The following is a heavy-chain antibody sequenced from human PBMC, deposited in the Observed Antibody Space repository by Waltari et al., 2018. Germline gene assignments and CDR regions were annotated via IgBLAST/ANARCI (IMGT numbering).Heavy chain of an antibody. J-gene: IGHJ4*02. V-gene: IGHV4-34*01. CDR3: AKDKERWNIVATTPDY. D-gene: IGHD5-12*01. CDR1: GGSFSGYY. Sequence: QVQLQQWGAGLLKPSETLSLTCAVYGGSFSGYYWSWIRQPPGKGLEWIGEINHSGSTNDNPALKSRVTRSVDTSKNQFSLKLSSVTAADTAVYYCAKDKERWNIVATTPDYWGQGTLVTVSS. CDR2: INHSGST.